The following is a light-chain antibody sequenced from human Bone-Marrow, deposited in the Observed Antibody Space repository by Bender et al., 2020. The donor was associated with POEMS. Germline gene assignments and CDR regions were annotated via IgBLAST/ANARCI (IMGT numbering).Light chain of an antibody. Sequence: QSALTQPASVSGSPGQSITISCTGTSSDVGDYNYVSWYQQHPGKAPKLMIYDVNNRPSGVSTRFSGSKSGNTASLTSSGLQADDEADYYCSSFTASTTYVFGSGTKVTV. CDR1: SSDVGDYNY. J-gene: IGLJ1*01. V-gene: IGLV2-14*01. CDR3: SSFTASTTYV. CDR2: DVN.